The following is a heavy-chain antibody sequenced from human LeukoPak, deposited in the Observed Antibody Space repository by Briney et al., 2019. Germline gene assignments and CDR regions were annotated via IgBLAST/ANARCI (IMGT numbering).Heavy chain of an antibody. CDR1: GGTFSSYA. CDR3: ARGLYYYDSSGYYSTTEVDY. Sequence: ASVTVSCKASGGTFSSYAISWVRQAPGQGLEWMGGIIPIFGTANYAQKFQGRVTITTDESTSTAYMELSSLRSEDTAVYYCARGLYYYDSSGYYSTTEVDYWGQGTLVTVSS. J-gene: IGHJ4*02. V-gene: IGHV1-69*05. CDR2: IIPIFGTA. D-gene: IGHD3-22*01.